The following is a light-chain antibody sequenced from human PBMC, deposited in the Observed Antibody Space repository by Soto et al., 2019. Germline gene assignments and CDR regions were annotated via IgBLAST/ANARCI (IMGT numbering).Light chain of an antibody. CDR3: QQYNSYSRS. CDR1: QSINIW. Sequence: ITPTPSTPSASVGDRGTITFRASQSINIWLAWYQQKPGKAPKLLIYDASSLQSGVPSRFRGSTSGTEFTLTISSLQPDDFATYYCQQYNSYSRSFGGGTKVDIK. V-gene: IGKV1-5*01. CDR2: DAS. J-gene: IGKJ4*01.